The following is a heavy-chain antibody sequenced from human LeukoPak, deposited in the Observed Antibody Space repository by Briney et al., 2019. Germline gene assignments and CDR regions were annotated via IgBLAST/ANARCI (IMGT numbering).Heavy chain of an antibody. CDR1: GGSISSGGYY. Sequence: SQTMSLTSTVSGGSISSGGYYWSWIRQHPGKGLEWIGYIYYSGSTYYNPSLKSRVTISVDTSKNQFSLKLSSVTAADTAVYYCARAGYCGGDCYLNWFDPWGQGTLVTVSS. J-gene: IGHJ5*02. CDR3: ARAGYCGGDCYLNWFDP. D-gene: IGHD2-21*02. V-gene: IGHV4-31*03. CDR2: IYYSGST.